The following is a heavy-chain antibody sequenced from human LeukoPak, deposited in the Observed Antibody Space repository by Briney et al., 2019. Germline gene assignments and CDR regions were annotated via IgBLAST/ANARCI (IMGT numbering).Heavy chain of an antibody. D-gene: IGHD3-22*01. CDR2: INPNSGGT. V-gene: IGHV1-2*06. CDR3: ARSHLYDSSGYYGY. CDR1: GYTFTGYY. Sequence: GASVKVSFKASGYTFTGYYMHWVSQAPGQGLEWMGRINPNSGGTNYAQKFQGRVTMTRDTSISTAYMELSRLRSDDTAVYYCARSHLYDSSGYYGYWGQGTLVTVSS. J-gene: IGHJ4*02.